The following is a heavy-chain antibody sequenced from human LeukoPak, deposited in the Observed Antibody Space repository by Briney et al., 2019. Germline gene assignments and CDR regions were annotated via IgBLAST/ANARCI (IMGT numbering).Heavy chain of an antibody. Sequence: ASVKVSCKASGYTFTSYDINWVRQATGQGLEWMGWMNPNSGNTGYAQKFQGRVTMTRNTSISTAYMELSSLRSEDTAVYYCAKGVWGVTHFDYWGQGTLVTVSS. CDR1: GYTFTSYD. D-gene: IGHD3-10*02. J-gene: IGHJ4*02. CDR2: MNPNSGNT. CDR3: AKGVWGVTHFDY. V-gene: IGHV1-8*01.